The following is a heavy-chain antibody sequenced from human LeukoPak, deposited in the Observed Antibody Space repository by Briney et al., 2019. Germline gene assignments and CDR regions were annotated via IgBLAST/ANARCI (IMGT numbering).Heavy chain of an antibody. CDR3: ARDEARTGYIHY. V-gene: IGHV4-4*07. D-gene: IGHD3-9*01. CDR2: IYISGTT. J-gene: IGHJ4*02. Sequence: PSETLSLTCTVSGGSISSYYWSWVRQTAGKGLEWIGRIYISGTTNYNPSLKSRVTMSLDTSKNQLSLRLTSVTAADTAVYYCARDEARTGYIHYWGQGTLITASS. CDR1: GGSISSYY.